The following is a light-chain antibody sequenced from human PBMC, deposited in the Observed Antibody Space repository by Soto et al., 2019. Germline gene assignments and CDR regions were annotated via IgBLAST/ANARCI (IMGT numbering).Light chain of an antibody. CDR2: ENN. CDR1: SSNIGNNY. CDR3: GTWDSSLSAGQV. V-gene: IGLV1-51*02. Sequence: QSVLTQAPSVSAAPGQKVTISCSGSSSNIGNNYVSWYQQLPGTAPKLLIYENNKRPSGIPDRFSGSKSGTSATLGITGLQTGDEADYYCGTWDSSLSAGQVFGGGTKLTVL. J-gene: IGLJ3*02.